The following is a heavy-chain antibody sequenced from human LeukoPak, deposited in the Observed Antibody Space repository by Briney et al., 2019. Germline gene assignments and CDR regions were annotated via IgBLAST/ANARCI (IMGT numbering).Heavy chain of an antibody. J-gene: IGHJ3*02. CDR3: AGINDYGDPTGAFDI. Sequence: GGSLRLSCAASGFTFDDYGMSWVRLAPGKGLEWVSGIFWNGGSTGYADSVKGRFTISRDNAKNSLFLQMNSLRAEDTAVYYCAGINDYGDPTGAFDIWGQGTMVTVSS. V-gene: IGHV3-20*04. CDR1: GFTFDDYG. D-gene: IGHD4-17*01. CDR2: IFWNGGST.